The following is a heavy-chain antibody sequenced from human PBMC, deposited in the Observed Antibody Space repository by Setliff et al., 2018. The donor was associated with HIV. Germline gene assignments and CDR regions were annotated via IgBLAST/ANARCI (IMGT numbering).Heavy chain of an antibody. J-gene: IGHJ4*02. D-gene: IGHD3-10*01. CDR1: GFTVSTYY. CDR2: IENDGSNT. V-gene: IGHV3-66*02. Sequence: PGGSLRLSCAASGFTVSTYYMSWVRQAPGKGLEWVSVIENDGSNTYHADSVKGRVTLSRDNSKNTLYLQMNSLRPEDTAVYYCARVRLYNNALDYWGQGTLVTVSS. CDR3: ARVRLYNNALDY.